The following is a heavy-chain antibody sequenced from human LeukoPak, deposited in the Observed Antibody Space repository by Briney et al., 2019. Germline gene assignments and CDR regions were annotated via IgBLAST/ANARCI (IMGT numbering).Heavy chain of an antibody. D-gene: IGHD6-13*01. J-gene: IGHJ4*02. Sequence: SVKVSCKASGGTFSSYAISWVRQAPGQGLEWMGGIIPIFGTANYAQKFQGRVTITTDESTSTAYMELSSLRSEDTAVYYCAREIAAAKGSPSFGYWGQGTLVTVSS. CDR1: GGTFSSYA. CDR3: AREIAAAKGSPSFGY. CDR2: IIPIFGTA. V-gene: IGHV1-69*05.